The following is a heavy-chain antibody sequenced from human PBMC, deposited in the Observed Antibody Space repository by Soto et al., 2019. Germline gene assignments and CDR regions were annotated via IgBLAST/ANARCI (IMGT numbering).Heavy chain of an antibody. CDR1: GGSISSSSYY. CDR2: IYYSGST. V-gene: IGHV4-39*07. Sequence: SETLSLTCTVSGGSISSSSYYWGWIRQPPGKGLEWIGSIYYSGSTNYNPSLKSRVTISVDTSKNQFSLKLSSVTAADTAVYYCARVTQRPYCSGGSCYSVRSYYYGMDVWGQGTTVTVSS. D-gene: IGHD2-15*01. CDR3: ARVTQRPYCSGGSCYSVRSYYYGMDV. J-gene: IGHJ6*02.